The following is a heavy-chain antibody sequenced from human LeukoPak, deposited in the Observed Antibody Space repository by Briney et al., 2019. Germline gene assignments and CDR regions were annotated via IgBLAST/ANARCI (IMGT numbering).Heavy chain of an antibody. CDR2: ISGKSDYI. V-gene: IGHV3-21*06. D-gene: IGHD3-3*01. Sequence: GGSLRLSCAASGFAFITYSMNWVRQAPGKGLEWVSSISGKSDYIYYADSVKGRFAVSRDNAKNSLFLQMNSLRAEDTAVYYCESQRFGATDYWGQGTLVTVSS. CDR1: GFAFITYS. J-gene: IGHJ4*02. CDR3: ESQRFGATDY.